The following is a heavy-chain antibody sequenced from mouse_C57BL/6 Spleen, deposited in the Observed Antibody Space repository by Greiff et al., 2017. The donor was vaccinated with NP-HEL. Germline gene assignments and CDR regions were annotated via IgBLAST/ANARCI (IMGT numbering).Heavy chain of an antibody. Sequence: QVQLQQPGAELVMPGASVTLSCKASGSTFTSYWMHWVKQRPCQGLEWIGEIDPSDSYTNYNQKFKGKSTLTVDKSSSTAYMQLSSLTSEDSAVYYCARHDYDGWFAYWGQGTLVTVSA. CDR3: ARHDYDGWFAY. V-gene: IGHV1-69*01. D-gene: IGHD2-4*01. J-gene: IGHJ3*01. CDR2: IDPSDSYT. CDR1: GSTFTSYW.